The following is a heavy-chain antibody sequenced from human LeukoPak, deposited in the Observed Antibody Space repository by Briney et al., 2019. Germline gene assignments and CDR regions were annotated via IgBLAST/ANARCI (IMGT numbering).Heavy chain of an antibody. J-gene: IGHJ4*02. CDR2: INPSGGTT. D-gene: IGHD5-18*01. V-gene: IGHV1-46*01. CDR1: GYTFINYY. CDR3: AREIGPRQLHLWGSVFDY. Sequence: GASVKVSCKASGYTFINYYMHWVRQAPGQGLEWMGIINPSGGTTSYAQNFQGRVTMTRDTSTSTVYMELSSLRSEDTAVYYCAREIGPRQLHLWGSVFDYWGQGTLVTVSS.